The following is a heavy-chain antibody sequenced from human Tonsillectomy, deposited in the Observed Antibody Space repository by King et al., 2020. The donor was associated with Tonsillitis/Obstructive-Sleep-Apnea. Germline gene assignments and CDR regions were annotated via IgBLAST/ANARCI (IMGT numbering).Heavy chain of an antibody. V-gene: IGHV7-4-1*02. D-gene: IGHD3-3*01. J-gene: IGHJ4*02. Sequence: VQLVESGSELKKPGASVKVSCKASGYIFSAYAMNWVRQAPGQGLEWMGWINTKNGNPTYAQGFTGRFVFSLDNSVSTAYLQISSLRAEDTAVYYCAPDFWSCYVYWGQGTLVTASS. CDR3: APDFWSCYVY. CDR1: GYIFSAYA. CDR2: INTKNGNP.